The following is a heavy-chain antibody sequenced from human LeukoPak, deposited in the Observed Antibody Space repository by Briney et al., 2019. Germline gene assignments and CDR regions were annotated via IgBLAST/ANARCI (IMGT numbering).Heavy chain of an antibody. CDR3: ARVRKDSSSWEP. V-gene: IGHV3-7*03. Sequence: PGGSLRLSCTASGFTFGDYAMSWFRQAPGKGLEWVANIKQDGSEKYYVDSVKGRFTISRDDAKNSLYLQMNSLRAEDTAVYYCARVRKDSSSWEPWGQGTLVTVSS. CDR2: IKQDGSEK. CDR1: GFTFGDYA. J-gene: IGHJ5*02. D-gene: IGHD6-13*01.